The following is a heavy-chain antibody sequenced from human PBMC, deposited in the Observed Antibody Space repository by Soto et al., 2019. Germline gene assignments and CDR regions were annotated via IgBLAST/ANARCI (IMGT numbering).Heavy chain of an antibody. V-gene: IGHV3-23*01. J-gene: IGHJ4*02. CDR2: ISGSGGST. CDR1: GFTFSSYA. Sequence: EVQLLESGGGLVQPGGSLRLSCAASGFTFSSYAMSWVRQAPGKGLEWVSAISGSGGSTYYADSVKGRFTISRDNSKNTLDLQMNSLRAEDTAVDACAKDQGGPLDYWGQGTLVTVSS. D-gene: IGHD2-15*01. CDR3: AKDQGGPLDY.